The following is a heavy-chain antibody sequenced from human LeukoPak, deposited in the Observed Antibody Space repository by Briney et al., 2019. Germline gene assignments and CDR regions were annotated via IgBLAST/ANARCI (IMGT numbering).Heavy chain of an antibody. CDR2: TSYDGRNK. Sequence: GGSLRLSCAASGFTFSSYAMHWVRQAPGKGLEWITVTSYDGRNKYYADSVKGRFTISRDNSKNTLYLQMNSLRPEDTAVYYCARGSQWPVDPAYYFDYWGQGALVTVSS. D-gene: IGHD6-19*01. CDR1: GFTFSSYA. CDR3: ARGSQWPVDPAYYFDY. V-gene: IGHV3-30*04. J-gene: IGHJ4*02.